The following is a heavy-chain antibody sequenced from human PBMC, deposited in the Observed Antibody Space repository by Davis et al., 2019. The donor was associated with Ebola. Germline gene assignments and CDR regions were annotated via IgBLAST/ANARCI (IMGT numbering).Heavy chain of an antibody. CDR2: IYHGGIT. CDR3: ASSPVVYYYDSSGYYSLSYYFDY. V-gene: IGHV4-4*02. CDR1: GDSISSRNW. Sequence: MPGGSLRLSCGVSGDSISSRNWWSWVRRSPGKGLEWIGEIYHGGITNYNPSLKSRATISVDKSKNQFSLKLSSVTAADTAVYYCASSPVVYYYDSSGYYSLSYYFDYWGQGTLVTVSS. J-gene: IGHJ4*02. D-gene: IGHD3-22*01.